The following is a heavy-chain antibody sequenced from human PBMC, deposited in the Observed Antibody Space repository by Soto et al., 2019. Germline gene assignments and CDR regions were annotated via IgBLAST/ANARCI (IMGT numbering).Heavy chain of an antibody. D-gene: IGHD3-10*01. Sequence: QVQLVQSGAEVKKPGASVKVSCKASGYTFTSYGISWVRQAPGQGLEWMGWISAYNGNTNYAQKLQGRVTMTTDTSTSTAYMELRSLRSDDTAVYYCASTGFYYYGSGSPVAVDYWGQGTLVTVSS. V-gene: IGHV1-18*01. CDR2: ISAYNGNT. CDR3: ASTGFYYYGSGSPVAVDY. CDR1: GYTFTSYG. J-gene: IGHJ4*02.